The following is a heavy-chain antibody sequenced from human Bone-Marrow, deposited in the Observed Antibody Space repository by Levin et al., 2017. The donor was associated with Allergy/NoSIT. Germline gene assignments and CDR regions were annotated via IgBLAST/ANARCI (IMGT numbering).Heavy chain of an antibody. CDR2: IKQDGSEK. J-gene: IGHJ4*02. CDR1: GFTFSSYW. CDR3: ARDLLGGYGDY. D-gene: IGHD3-16*01. V-gene: IGHV3-7*04. Sequence: PGESLKISCAASGFTFSSYWMSWVRQAPGKGLEWVANIKQDGSEKYYVDSVKGRFTISRDNAKNSLYLQMNSLRAEDTAVYYCARDLLGGYGDYWGQRTLVTVSS.